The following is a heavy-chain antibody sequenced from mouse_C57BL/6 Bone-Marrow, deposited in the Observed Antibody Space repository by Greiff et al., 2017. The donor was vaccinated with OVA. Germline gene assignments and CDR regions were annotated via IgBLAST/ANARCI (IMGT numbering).Heavy chain of an antibody. CDR3: ARDAFHYYGSSYRYFDV. CDR1: GFTFSDFY. D-gene: IGHD1-1*01. V-gene: IGHV7-1*01. J-gene: IGHJ1*03. CDR2: SRNKANDYTT. Sequence: EVKVVESGGGLVQSGRSLRLSCATSGFTFSDFYMEWVRQAPGKGLEWIAASRNKANDYTTEYSASVKGRFIVSRDTSQSILYLQMNALRAEDTAIYYCARDAFHYYGSSYRYFDVWGTGTTVTVSS.